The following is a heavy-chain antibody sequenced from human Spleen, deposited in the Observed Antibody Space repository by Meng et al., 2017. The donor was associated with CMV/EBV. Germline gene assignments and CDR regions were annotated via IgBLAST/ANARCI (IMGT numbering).Heavy chain of an antibody. CDR3: ARLGLAVAGSPGMDV. V-gene: IGHV3-21*01. CDR1: GFTFRNYA. J-gene: IGHJ6*02. Sequence: LSLTCAASGFTFRNYAINWVRQAPGKGLEWVSSISHTSDYIYYADSVKGRFTISRDNAQSSLYLQMNSLRAEDTAVYYCARLGLAVAGSPGMDVWGQGTAVTVSS. CDR2: ISHTSDYI. D-gene: IGHD6-13*01.